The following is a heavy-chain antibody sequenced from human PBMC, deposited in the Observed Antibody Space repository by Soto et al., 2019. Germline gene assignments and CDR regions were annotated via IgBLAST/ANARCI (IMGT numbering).Heavy chain of an antibody. Sequence: PSETLSLTCTVSDDSFRGAAYYWGWIRQPLGKGPEWIVYTYYNGETKYNPALRSRVTMSEDTSKNQFSQRLSSVTDAEKAVYFCARGPAYIDGWRTFDLWGRGILVTVSS. J-gene: IGHJ4*02. D-gene: IGHD6-19*01. CDR2: TYYNGET. V-gene: IGHV4-61*08. CDR3: ARGPAYIDGWRTFDL. CDR1: DDSFRGAAYY.